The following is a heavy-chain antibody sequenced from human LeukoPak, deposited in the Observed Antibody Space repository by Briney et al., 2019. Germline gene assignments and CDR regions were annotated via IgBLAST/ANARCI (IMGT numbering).Heavy chain of an antibody. D-gene: IGHD3-22*01. CDR2: INPNSGGT. J-gene: IGHJ4*02. Sequence: ASVKVSCKASGYTFTGYYMHWVRQAPGQGLEWMGWINPNSGGTNYAQKFQGRVTMTRDTSISTAYMELSRLRSDDTAVYYCARDPPRLHYYDSSGYAGLYWGQGTLVTVSS. V-gene: IGHV1-2*02. CDR1: GYTFTGYY. CDR3: ARDPPRLHYYDSSGYAGLY.